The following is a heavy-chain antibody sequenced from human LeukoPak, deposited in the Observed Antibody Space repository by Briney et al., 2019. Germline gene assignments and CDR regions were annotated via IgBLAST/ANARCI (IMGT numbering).Heavy chain of an antibody. D-gene: IGHD5-18*01. J-gene: IGHJ4*02. CDR3: ARAFGYSYGYAY. CDR2: IYHSGST. V-gene: IGHV4-4*02. Sequence: SETLSLTCAVSGGSISSSNWWSWVRQPPGKGLEWIGEIYHSGSTNYNPSLESRVTISVDKSKNQFSLKLSSVTAADTAVYYCARAFGYSYGYAYWGQGTLVTVSS. CDR1: GGSISSSNW.